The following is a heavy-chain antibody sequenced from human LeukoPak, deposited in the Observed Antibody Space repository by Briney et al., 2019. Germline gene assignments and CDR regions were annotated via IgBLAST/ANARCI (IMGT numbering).Heavy chain of an antibody. CDR1: GYTFTSYD. Sequence: ASVKVSCKASGYTFTSYDINWVRQATGQGLEWMGWMNPNSGNTGYAQKFQGRVTMTRHTSISTAYMELSSLRSEDTAVYYCARGVTGTTSGWFDPWGQGTLVTVSS. D-gene: IGHD1-1*01. V-gene: IGHV1-8*02. J-gene: IGHJ5*02. CDR2: MNPNSGNT. CDR3: ARGVTGTTSGWFDP.